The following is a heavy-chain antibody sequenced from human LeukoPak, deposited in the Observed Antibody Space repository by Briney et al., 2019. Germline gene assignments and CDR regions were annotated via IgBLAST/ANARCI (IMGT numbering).Heavy chain of an antibody. Sequence: PGGSLRLSCAASRFTFSSYSMNWVRQAPGKGLEWVSSISSSSSYIYYADSVKGRFTISRDNAKNSLYLQMNSLRAEDTAVYYCARYSSSSWLNYFDYWGQGTLVTVSS. CDR3: ARYSSSSWLNYFDY. V-gene: IGHV3-21*01. D-gene: IGHD6-13*01. CDR1: RFTFSSYS. CDR2: ISSSSSYI. J-gene: IGHJ4*02.